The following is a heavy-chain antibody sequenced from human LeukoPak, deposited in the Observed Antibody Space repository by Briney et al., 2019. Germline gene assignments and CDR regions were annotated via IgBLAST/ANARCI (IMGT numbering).Heavy chain of an antibody. J-gene: IGHJ4*02. CDR2: ISWNSGSI. CDR1: GFTFDDYA. CDR3: AKLAGEDILTGYYYADFDY. D-gene: IGHD3-9*01. Sequence: PGGSLRLSCAASGFTFDDYAMHWVRQAPGKGLEWVSGISWNSGSIGYADSVKGRFTISRDNAKNSLYLQMNSLRAEDTALYYCAKLAGEDILTGYYYADFDYWGQGTLVTVSS. V-gene: IGHV3-9*01.